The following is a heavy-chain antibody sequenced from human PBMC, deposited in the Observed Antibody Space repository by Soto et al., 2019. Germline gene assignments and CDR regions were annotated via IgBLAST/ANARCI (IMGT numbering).Heavy chain of an antibody. CDR3: AREITMARGVIEPYYYYGMDV. CDR2: IIPIFGTA. V-gene: IGHV1-69*13. CDR1: GGTFSSYA. Sequence: GASVKVSCKASGGTFSSYAISWVRQAPGQGLEWMGGIIPIFGTANYAQKFQGRVTITADESTSTAYMELSSLRSEDTAVYYCAREITMARGVIEPYYYYGMDVWGQGTTVTVSS. J-gene: IGHJ6*02. D-gene: IGHD3-10*01.